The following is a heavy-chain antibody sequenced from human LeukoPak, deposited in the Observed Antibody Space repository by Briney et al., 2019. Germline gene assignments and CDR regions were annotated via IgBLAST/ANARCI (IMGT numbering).Heavy chain of an antibody. CDR2: ISYDGSNK. D-gene: IGHD5-24*01. CDR3: ASGDGYNPDY. CDR1: GFIFSNYG. J-gene: IGHJ4*02. Sequence: GGSLRLSCAASGFIFSNYGMHWVRQAPGKGLEWVAVISYDGSNKYNPDSVKGRFTISRDNSKNSLYLQMNSLRAEDTAVYYCASGDGYNPDYWGQGTLVTVSS. V-gene: IGHV3-30*03.